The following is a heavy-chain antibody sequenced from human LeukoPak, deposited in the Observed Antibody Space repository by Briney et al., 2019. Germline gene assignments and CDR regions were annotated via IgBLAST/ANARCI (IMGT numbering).Heavy chain of an antibody. CDR1: GGSISSGGYY. Sequence: SQTLSLTCTISGGSISSGGYYWSWIRQHPGKGLEWIGYIYYSGSTYYNPSLKSRVTISVDTSKNQFSLKLSSVTAADTAVYYCARGNIVVVPAQYNWFDPWGQGTLVTVSS. D-gene: IGHD2-2*01. J-gene: IGHJ5*02. CDR2: IYYSGST. V-gene: IGHV4-31*03. CDR3: ARGNIVVVPAQYNWFDP.